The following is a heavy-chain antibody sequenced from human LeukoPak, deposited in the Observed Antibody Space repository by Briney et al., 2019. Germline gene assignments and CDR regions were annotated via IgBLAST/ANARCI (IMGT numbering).Heavy chain of an antibody. CDR2: ISGSGGST. J-gene: IGHJ4*02. Sequence: GGSLRLSCAASGFTFSSYAMCWVRQAPGKGLEWVAVISGSGGSTYYADSVKGRFTISRDNSKNTLYLQMNSLRAEDTAVYYCAKRKSGSYYVDDYYFDYWGQGTLVTVSS. CDR1: GFTFSSYA. D-gene: IGHD1-26*01. V-gene: IGHV3-23*01. CDR3: AKRKSGSYYVDDYYFDY.